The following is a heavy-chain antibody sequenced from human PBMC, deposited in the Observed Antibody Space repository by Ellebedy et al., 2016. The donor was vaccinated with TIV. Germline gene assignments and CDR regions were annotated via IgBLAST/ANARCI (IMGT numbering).Heavy chain of an antibody. CDR3: ARELNGGPDY. CDR1: GFTFPIFW. J-gene: IGHJ4*02. D-gene: IGHD1-1*01. CDR2: IKEDGSEK. Sequence: GESLKISCAASGFTFPIFWMSWVRQAPGKGLEWVANIKEDGSEKYHVGSVKGRFTISRDNAKNSLYLQMNSLRAEDTALYYCARELNGGPDYWGQGALVTVSS. V-gene: IGHV3-7*01.